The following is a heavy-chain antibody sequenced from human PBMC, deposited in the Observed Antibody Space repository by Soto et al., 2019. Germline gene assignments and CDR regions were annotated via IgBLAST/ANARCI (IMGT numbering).Heavy chain of an antibody. Sequence: KPSETLSLTCAVYGGSFSGYYWSWIRQPPGKGLEWIGEINHSGSTNYNPSLKSRVTISVDTSKNQFSLKLSSVTAADTAVYYCARYMGGGYYMDVWGKGTTVT. CDR3: ARYMGGGYYMDV. CDR1: GGSFSGYY. J-gene: IGHJ6*03. V-gene: IGHV4-34*01. CDR2: INHSGST. D-gene: IGHD3-16*01.